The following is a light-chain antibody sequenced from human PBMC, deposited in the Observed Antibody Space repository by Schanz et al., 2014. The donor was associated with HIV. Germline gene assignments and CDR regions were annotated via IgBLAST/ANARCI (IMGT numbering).Light chain of an antibody. Sequence: EIVLTQSPVILSLSPGERATLSCRASQSVSSSYLAWYQQKPGQAPRLLIYDASSRATGIPDRFSGSGSGTDFTLTISRLEPEDFAVYYCQQYGSSPETFGQGTKVEIK. V-gene: IGKV3-20*01. J-gene: IGKJ1*01. CDR3: QQYGSSPET. CDR2: DAS. CDR1: QSVSSSY.